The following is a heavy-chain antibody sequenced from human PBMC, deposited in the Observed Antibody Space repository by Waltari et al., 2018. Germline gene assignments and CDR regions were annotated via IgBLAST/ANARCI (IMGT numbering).Heavy chain of an antibody. J-gene: IGHJ4*02. D-gene: IGHD3-9*01. CDR3: ARGPMNFV. CDR1: GGSFSGYY. Sequence: QVQLQQWGAGLLKPSETLSLTCAVYGGSFSGYYWSWIRQPPGKGLEWIGAINHSGSTNYNPSLKSRVTISVDTSKNQFSLKLSSVTAADTAVYYCARGPMNFVWGQGTLVTVSS. V-gene: IGHV4-34*01. CDR2: INHSGST.